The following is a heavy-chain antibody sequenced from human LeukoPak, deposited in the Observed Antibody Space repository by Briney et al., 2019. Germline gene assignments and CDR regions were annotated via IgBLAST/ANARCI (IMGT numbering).Heavy chain of an antibody. Sequence: GGSLRLSCAASGFTFSSYWMSWVRQAPGKGLEWVANIKQDGSENYYVDSVKGRFTISRDNAKNSLYLQMNSLRAEDTAVYYCARSSGSGSYTPYYYYGMDVWGQGTTVTVSS. D-gene: IGHD3-10*01. J-gene: IGHJ6*02. CDR1: GFTFSSYW. CDR2: IKQDGSEN. CDR3: ARSSGSGSYTPYYYYGMDV. V-gene: IGHV3-7*01.